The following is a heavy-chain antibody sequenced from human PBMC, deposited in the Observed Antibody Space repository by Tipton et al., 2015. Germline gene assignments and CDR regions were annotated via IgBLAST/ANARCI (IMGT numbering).Heavy chain of an antibody. Sequence: SLRLSCAASGFTFSYYSMKWVRQAPGKGLEWVSYISTSSSTIYYADSVKGRFTISRDNAKHSLYLQMNSLRDEDTAVYYCARARYSTGWTPDYGMDVWGQGTTVTVSS. D-gene: IGHD6-19*01. J-gene: IGHJ6*02. CDR1: GFTFSYYS. CDR3: ARARYSTGWTPDYGMDV. CDR2: ISTSSSTI. V-gene: IGHV3-48*02.